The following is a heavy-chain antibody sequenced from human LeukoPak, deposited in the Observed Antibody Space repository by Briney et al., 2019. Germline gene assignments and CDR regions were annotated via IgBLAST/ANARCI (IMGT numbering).Heavy chain of an antibody. Sequence: GESLRLSCAASGFTFSSYAMSWVRQAPGKGLEWVSAISGSGGSTYYADSVKGRFTISRDNSKNTLYLQMNSLRAEDTAVYYCAKDYYDSSGYSFHLYDYGGQGTLVTVSS. CDR1: GFTFSSYA. D-gene: IGHD3-22*01. CDR3: AKDYYDSSGYSFHLYDY. CDR2: ISGSGGST. J-gene: IGHJ4*02. V-gene: IGHV3-23*01.